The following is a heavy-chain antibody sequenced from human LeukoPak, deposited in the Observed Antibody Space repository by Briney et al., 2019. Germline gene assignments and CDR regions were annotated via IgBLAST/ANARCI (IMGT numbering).Heavy chain of an antibody. CDR2: IIPIFGTA. J-gene: IGHJ3*02. V-gene: IGHV1-69*05. D-gene: IGHD4-23*01. CDR3: ASPFGNDAFDI. CDR1: GGTFSSYA. Sequence: ASVKVSCKASGGTFSSYAISWVRQAPGQGLEWMGGIIPIFGTANYAQKFQGRVTMTRDTSISTAYMELSRLRSDDTAVYYCASPFGNDAFDIWGQGTMVTVSS.